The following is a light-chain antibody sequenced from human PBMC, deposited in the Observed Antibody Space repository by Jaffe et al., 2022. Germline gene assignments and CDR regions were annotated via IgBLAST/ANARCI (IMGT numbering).Light chain of an antibody. CDR1: SSDVGGYNF. CDR2: DVT. Sequence: QSALTQPASVSGSPGQSIALSCTGTSSDVGGYNFVSWYQHHPGKAPKVMIYDVTNRPSGVSNRFSGSKSGNTASLTISGLQAEDEADYYCTSYTGSSTVFGTGTKVTVL. J-gene: IGLJ1*01. V-gene: IGLV2-14*03. CDR3: TSYTGSSTV.